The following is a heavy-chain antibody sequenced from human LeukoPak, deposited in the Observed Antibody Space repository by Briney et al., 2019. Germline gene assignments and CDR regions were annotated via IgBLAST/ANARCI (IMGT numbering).Heavy chain of an antibody. CDR3: AARYSSGWYHY. CDR1: GFAFSSYA. V-gene: IGHV3-23*01. J-gene: IGHJ4*02. CDR2: ISGSGGST. D-gene: IGHD6-19*01. Sequence: GGSLRLSCAASGFAFSSYAMSWVRQAPGKGLEWVSAISGSGGSTYYADSVKGRFTISRDNSKNTLYLQMNSLRAEDTAVYYCAARYSSGWYHYWGQGTLVTVSS.